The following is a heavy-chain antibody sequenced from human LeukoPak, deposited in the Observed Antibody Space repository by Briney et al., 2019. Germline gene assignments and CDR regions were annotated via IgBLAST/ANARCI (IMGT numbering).Heavy chain of an antibody. V-gene: IGHV4-34*01. J-gene: IGHJ3*02. CDR2: INRSGST. CDR1: GGSFRGYY. D-gene: IGHD2-15*01. Sequence: SETLSLTCAVYGGSFRGYYWSWIRQPPGKGLEWIGEINRSGSTNYNPSLKRRVTISVGTYKNQSSLKLSSVPAADTAVYYCCSYGLDAFDIWGQGTMVTVSS. CDR3: CSYGLDAFDI.